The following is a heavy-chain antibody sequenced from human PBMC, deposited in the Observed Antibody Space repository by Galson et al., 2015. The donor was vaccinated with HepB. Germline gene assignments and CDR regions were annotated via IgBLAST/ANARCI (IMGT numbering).Heavy chain of an antibody. Sequence: SVKVSCKASGYTFSNYGINWVRQAPGQGLEWMGWINLYNGKTKYAQKVQGRVTMTTDISTSTAYMELRSLRSDDTAVYYCARDKTSGSYGDNFDIWGQGTMVTVSS. V-gene: IGHV1-18*01. CDR2: INLYNGKT. CDR3: ARDKTSGSYGDNFDI. CDR1: GYTFSNYG. J-gene: IGHJ3*02. D-gene: IGHD4-17*01.